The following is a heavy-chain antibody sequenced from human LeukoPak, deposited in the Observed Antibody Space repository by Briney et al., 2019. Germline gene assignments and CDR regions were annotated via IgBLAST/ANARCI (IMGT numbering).Heavy chain of an antibody. V-gene: IGHV3-7*05. CDR1: GFTFTSYW. D-gene: IGHD6-19*01. J-gene: IGHJ4*02. CDR2: IKQDGSAK. CDR3: AKGLYYFDY. Sequence: GGSLRLSCAASGFTFTSYWMSWVRQAPGKGLEWVANIKQDGSAKFYVDSVKGRFTISRDNSKNTLYLQMNSLRAEDTAVYYCAKGLYYFDYWGQGTLVTVSS.